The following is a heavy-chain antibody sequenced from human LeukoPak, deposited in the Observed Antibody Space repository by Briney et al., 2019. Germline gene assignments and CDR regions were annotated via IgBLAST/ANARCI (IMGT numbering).Heavy chain of an antibody. D-gene: IGHD1-26*01. CDR2: IIPILGIA. CDR1: GGTFSSYA. CDR3: ARDVGATVRLYYYYGMDV. Sequence: SVKVSCKASGGTFSSYAISWVRQAPGQGLEWMGRIIPILGIANYAQKFQGRVTITADKSTSTAYMELSSLRSEDTAVYYCARDVGATVRLYYYYGMDVWGQGTTVTVSS. V-gene: IGHV1-69*04. J-gene: IGHJ6*02.